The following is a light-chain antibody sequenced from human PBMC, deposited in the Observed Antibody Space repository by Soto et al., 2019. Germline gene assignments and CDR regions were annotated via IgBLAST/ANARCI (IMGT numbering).Light chain of an antibody. CDR1: NIGSKS. V-gene: IGLV3-21*04. CDR3: QVWDSSSDPSYV. J-gene: IGLJ1*01. CDR2: YDS. Sequence: SYELTQPPSVSVAPGKTARITCGGNNIGSKSVHWYQQEPGQAPVLVIYYDSDRPSGIPERFSGSNSGNTATLTISRVEAGDEADYYCQVWDSSSDPSYVFGTGTKLTVL.